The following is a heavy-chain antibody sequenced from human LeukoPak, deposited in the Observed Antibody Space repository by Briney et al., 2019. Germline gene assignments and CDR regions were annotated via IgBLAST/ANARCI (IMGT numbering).Heavy chain of an antibody. Sequence: SETLSLTCAVYGGSFSGYYWSWIRQPPGKGLEWIGYAYYSGSTYYNPSLKSRVTISVDTSKNQFSLKLSSVTAADTAVYYCARDFGGYGDYRIGYFDLWGRGTLVTVSS. CDR3: ARDFGGYGDYRIGYFDL. D-gene: IGHD4-17*01. CDR2: AYYSGST. V-gene: IGHV4-34*09. CDR1: GGSFSGYY. J-gene: IGHJ2*01.